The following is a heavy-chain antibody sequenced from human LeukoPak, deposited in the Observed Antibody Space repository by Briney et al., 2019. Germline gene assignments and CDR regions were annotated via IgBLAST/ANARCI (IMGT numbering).Heavy chain of an antibody. J-gene: IGHJ4*02. Sequence: SGPTLMHPTQTLTLTCTFSGFSLSTSGGGVGWIRQTPVKALEWLTLSYSNDDKRYSPSLKTRLTITKDTSKNQVVLTMPNMDPVDTATYYCAHSITMVRGAITFDSWGQGTLVTVSS. CDR3: AHSITMVRGAITFDS. V-gene: IGHV2-5*01. CDR1: GFSLSTSGGG. D-gene: IGHD3-10*01. CDR2: SYSNDDK.